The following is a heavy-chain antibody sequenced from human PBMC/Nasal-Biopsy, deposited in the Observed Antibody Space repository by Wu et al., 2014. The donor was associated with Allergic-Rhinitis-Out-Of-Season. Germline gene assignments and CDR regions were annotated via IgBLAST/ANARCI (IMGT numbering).Heavy chain of an antibody. CDR1: GDSVSTIGLA. D-gene: IGHD3-22*01. CDR3: ARAACDSRNYYKGMDV. V-gene: IGHV6-1*01. J-gene: IGHJ6*02. Sequence: AISGDSVSTIGLAWNWIRQSPSRGLEWLGRTYYRSKWYYDYAVSVKSRITVNPDTTKNQCSLQMNSVTPEDTAVYYCARAACDSRNYYKGMDVWAKGPRSPSP. CDR2: TYYRSKWYY.